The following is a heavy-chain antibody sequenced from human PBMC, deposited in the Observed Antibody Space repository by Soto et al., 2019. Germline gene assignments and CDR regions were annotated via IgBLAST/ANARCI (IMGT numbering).Heavy chain of an antibody. CDR3: ARDDIGVAVAVNFDY. V-gene: IGHV1-18*01. CDR1: GYTFTSYG. D-gene: IGHD6-19*01. Sequence: ASVKVSCKASGYTFTSYGISWVRQAPGQGLEWMGWISVYNGNTNYAQKLQGRVTMTTDTSTSTAYMELRSLRSDDTAVYYCARDDIGVAVAVNFDYWGQGTLVPVSS. J-gene: IGHJ4*02. CDR2: ISVYNGNT.